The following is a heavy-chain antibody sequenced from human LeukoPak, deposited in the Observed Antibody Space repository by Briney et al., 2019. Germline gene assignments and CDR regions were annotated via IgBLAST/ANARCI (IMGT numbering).Heavy chain of an antibody. Sequence: SETLSLTCTVSGGSISSGGYYWSWIRQPPGKGLEWIGEIYHSGSTNYNPSLKSRVTISVDKSKNQFSLKLSSVTAADTAVYYCARLQRITMNAFDVWGQGTMVTVSS. CDR2: IYHSGST. CDR1: GGSISSGGYY. V-gene: IGHV4-39*07. J-gene: IGHJ3*01. CDR3: ARLQRITMNAFDV. D-gene: IGHD3-22*01.